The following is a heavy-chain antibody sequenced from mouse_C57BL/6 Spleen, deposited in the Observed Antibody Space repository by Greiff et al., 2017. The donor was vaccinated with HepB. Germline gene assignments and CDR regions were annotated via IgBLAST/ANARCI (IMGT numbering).Heavy chain of an antibody. D-gene: IGHD1-1*01. Sequence: EVMLVESGPELVKPGASVKIPCKASGYTFTDYNMDWVKQSHGKSLEWIGDINPNNGGTIYNQKFKGKATLTVDKSSSTAYMELRSLTSEDTAVYYCARRTLYYYGSSYLYYFDYWGQGTTLTVSS. CDR1: GYTFTDYN. CDR2: INPNNGGT. J-gene: IGHJ2*01. CDR3: ARRTLYYYGSSYLYYFDY. V-gene: IGHV1-18*01.